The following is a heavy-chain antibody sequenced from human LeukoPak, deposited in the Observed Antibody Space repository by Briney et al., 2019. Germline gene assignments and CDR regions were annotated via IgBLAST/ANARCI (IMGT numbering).Heavy chain of an antibody. CDR1: GGSIGSSY. CDR3: ARRGQNSGSARGWYFDL. Sequence: SETLSLTCTVSGGSIGSSYWNWIRQPPGKGLEWIGSIHHSGATNFKTSLESRVTISVDTSKNQFSLRLRSLTAADTAVYYCARRGQNSGSARGWYFDLWGRGTLVTVSS. V-gene: IGHV4-59*08. D-gene: IGHD3-10*01. J-gene: IGHJ2*01. CDR2: IHHSGAT.